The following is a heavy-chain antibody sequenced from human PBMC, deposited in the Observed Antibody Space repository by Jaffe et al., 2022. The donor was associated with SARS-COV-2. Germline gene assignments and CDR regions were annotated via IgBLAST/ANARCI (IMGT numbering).Heavy chain of an antibody. CDR3: TTGDGGNPLGYYYGMDV. V-gene: IGHV3-15*01. CDR1: GFTFSNAW. J-gene: IGHJ6*02. CDR2: IKSKTDGGTT. Sequence: EVQLVESGGGLVKPGGSLRLSCAASGFTFSNAWMSWVRQAPGKGLEWVGRIKSKTDGGTTDYAAPVKGRFTISRDDSKNTLYLQMNSLKTEDTAVYYCTTGDGGNPLGYYYGMDVWGQGTTVTVSS. D-gene: IGHD2-15*01.